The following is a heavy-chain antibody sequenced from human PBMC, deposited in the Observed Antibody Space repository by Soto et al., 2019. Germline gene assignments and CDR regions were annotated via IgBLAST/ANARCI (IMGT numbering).Heavy chain of an antibody. J-gene: IGHJ4*02. D-gene: IGHD5-12*01. Sequence: QVQLVESGGGVVQPGGSLRLSCAASGFTFSSFGIHWVRQAPGKGLEWVAVISYDGIDKNYGDSVKGRFTISRENSQNMVYLQMNSIRAEDTAVYYCAKDVGEMATSRPDYWGQGILVTVSS. V-gene: IGHV3-30*18. CDR2: ISYDGIDK. CDR3: AKDVGEMATSRPDY. CDR1: GFTFSSFG.